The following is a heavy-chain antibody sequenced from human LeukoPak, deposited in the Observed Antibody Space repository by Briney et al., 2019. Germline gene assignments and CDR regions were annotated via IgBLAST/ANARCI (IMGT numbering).Heavy chain of an antibody. D-gene: IGHD2-15*01. CDR3: ARVLRYCSGGNCYSGGLGYMDV. CDR2: IKQDGTEK. V-gene: IGHV3-7*03. CDR1: GSTFTTYW. J-gene: IGHJ6*03. Sequence: GESLRLSSAASGSTFTTYWMSWVRHAPGKGLEWVANIKQDGTEKYYVDSVKGRFTISRDNAKTSLFLQMNSLRAEDTAVYYCARVLRYCSGGNCYSGGLGYMDVWGKGTTVTISS.